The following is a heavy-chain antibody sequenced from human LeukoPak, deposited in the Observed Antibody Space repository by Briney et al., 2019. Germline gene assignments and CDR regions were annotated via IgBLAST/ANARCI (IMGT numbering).Heavy chain of an antibody. D-gene: IGHD3-3*01. V-gene: IGHV3-9*01. CDR3: AREGGEAIFGVVINHFDY. Sequence: PGRSLRLSCAASGFTFDDCAMHWVRQAPGKGLEWVSGISWNSGSIGYADSVKGRFTISRDNAKNSLYLQMNSLRAEDTAVYYCAREGGEAIFGVVINHFDYWGQGTLVTVSS. J-gene: IGHJ4*02. CDR1: GFTFDDCA. CDR2: ISWNSGSI.